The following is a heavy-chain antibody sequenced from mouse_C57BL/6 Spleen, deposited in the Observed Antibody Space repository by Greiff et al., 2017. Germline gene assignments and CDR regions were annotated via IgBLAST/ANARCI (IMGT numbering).Heavy chain of an antibody. CDR1: GYAFSSSW. CDR3: ARGNRGYFDV. CDR2: IYPGDGDT. V-gene: IGHV1-82*01. J-gene: IGHJ1*03. Sequence: QVQLQQSGPELVKPGALVKISCKASGYAFSSSWMNWVKQRPGKGLEWIGRIYPGDGDTNYNGKFKGKATLTADKSSSTAYMQLSSLTSEDSAVYFCARGNRGYFDVWGTGTTVTVSS.